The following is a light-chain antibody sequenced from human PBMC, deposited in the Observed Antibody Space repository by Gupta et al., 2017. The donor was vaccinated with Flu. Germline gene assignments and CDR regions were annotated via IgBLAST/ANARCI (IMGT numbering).Light chain of an antibody. CDR1: SSDVGGYNY. V-gene: IGLV2-11*01. Sequence: QSALTQPRSVSGSPGQSVTISCTGTSSDVGGYNYVSWYQQHPGKAPKLMIYDVSERPSGVPDRFSGSKSGNTASLTISGLQAEDEADYYCYAVAGVYTLWIFGGGTKLTVL. CDR3: YAVAGVYTLWI. J-gene: IGLJ2*01. CDR2: DVS.